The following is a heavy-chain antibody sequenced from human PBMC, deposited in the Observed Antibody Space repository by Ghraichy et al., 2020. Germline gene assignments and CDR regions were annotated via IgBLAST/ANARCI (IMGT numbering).Heavy chain of an antibody. D-gene: IGHD2-2*01. CDR2: IYYSGST. CDR1: GGSVSSGSYY. CDR3: AREPKYCSSTSCYAYWFDP. J-gene: IGHJ5*02. Sequence: SQTLSLTCTVSGGSVSSGSYYWSWIRQPPGKGLEWIGYIYYSGSTNYNPSLKSRVTISVDTSKNQFSLKLSSLTAADTAVYYCAREPKYCSSTSCYAYWFDPWGQGTLVTVSS. V-gene: IGHV4-61*01.